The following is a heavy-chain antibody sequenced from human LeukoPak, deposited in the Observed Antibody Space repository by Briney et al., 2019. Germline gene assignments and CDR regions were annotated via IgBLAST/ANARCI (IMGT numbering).Heavy chain of an antibody. J-gene: IGHJ5*02. Sequence: SETLSLTCVVSGASISSSDWWSWVRQSPGKGLEWIWEIYYTGSRNYNPSLKSRVAMSVDTSKNQFSLELTSVTAADTAVYFCARQRDNGWPNWFDHWGQGSLVTVSS. V-gene: IGHV4-4*02. CDR1: GASISSSDW. D-gene: IGHD6-19*01. CDR2: IYYTGSR. CDR3: ARQRDNGWPNWFDH.